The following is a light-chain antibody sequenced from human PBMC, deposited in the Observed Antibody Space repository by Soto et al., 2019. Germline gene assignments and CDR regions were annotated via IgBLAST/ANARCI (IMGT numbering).Light chain of an antibody. CDR2: EVT. CDR1: NSDVGSYRS. J-gene: IGLJ1*01. Sequence: QSLLTQPASVSGSPGQSITISCTGTNSDVGSYRSVSWYQQHPGKAPKLLISEVTQRPSGVSNRFSGSKSANTASLTISGLQPEDEADYYCSSYTNTITLIVFGSGTKLTVL. CDR3: SSYTNTITLIV. V-gene: IGLV2-14*01.